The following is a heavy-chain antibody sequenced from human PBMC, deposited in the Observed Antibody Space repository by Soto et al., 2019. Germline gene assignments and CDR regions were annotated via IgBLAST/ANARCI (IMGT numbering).Heavy chain of an antibody. Sequence: EVQLVESGGGLVQPGRSLRLSCAASGFTFDDYAMHWVRQAPGKGLEWVSGISWNSGSIGYADSVKGRFTISRDNAKNSLYLQMNSLRAEDTALYYCAKLSTPGAGNYFDYWGQGTLVTVSS. V-gene: IGHV3-9*01. D-gene: IGHD3-10*01. CDR2: ISWNSGSI. CDR3: AKLSTPGAGNYFDY. CDR1: GFTFDDYA. J-gene: IGHJ4*02.